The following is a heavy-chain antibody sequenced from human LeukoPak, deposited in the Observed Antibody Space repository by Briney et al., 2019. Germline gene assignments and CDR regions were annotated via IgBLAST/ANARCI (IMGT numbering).Heavy chain of an antibody. CDR1: GFTASSNY. V-gene: IGHV3-53*01. Sequence: GGSLRLSCAASGFTASSNYMSWVRQAPGKGLEWVSVIYSGGSTYYADFVKGRFTISRDNSKNTLYLQMNSLRAEDTTVYYCARDTYSYGHPNYYMDVWGKGTAVTVSS. D-gene: IGHD5-18*01. CDR2: IYSGGST. CDR3: ARDTYSYGHPNYYMDV. J-gene: IGHJ6*03.